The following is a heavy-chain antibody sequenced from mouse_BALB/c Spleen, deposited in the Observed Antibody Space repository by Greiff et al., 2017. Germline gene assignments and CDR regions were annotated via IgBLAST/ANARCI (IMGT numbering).Heavy chain of an antibody. Sequence: EVHLVESGGGLVKPGGSLKLSCAASGFTFSDYYMYWVRQTPEKRLEWVATISDGGSYTYYPDSVKGRFTISRDNAKNNLYLQMSSLKSEDTAMYYCASSYYRYDVTWFAYWGQGTLVTVSA. CDR2: ISDGGSYT. CDR1: GFTFSDYY. V-gene: IGHV5-4*02. CDR3: ASSYYRYDVTWFAY. D-gene: IGHD2-14*01. J-gene: IGHJ3*01.